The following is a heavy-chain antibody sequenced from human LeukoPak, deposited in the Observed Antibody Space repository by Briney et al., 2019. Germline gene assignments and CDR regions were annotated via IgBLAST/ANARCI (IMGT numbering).Heavy chain of an antibody. CDR2: IYYSGST. V-gene: IGHV4-59*11. CDR1: GGSISSHY. J-gene: IGHJ4*02. CDR3: ARVKSSKFDY. D-gene: IGHD6-13*01. Sequence: SETLSLTYTVSGGSISSHYWSWIRQPPGKGLEWIGYIYYSGSTNYNPSLKSRVTISVDTSKNQFSLKLSSVTAADTAVYYCARVKSSKFDYWGQGTLVTVSS.